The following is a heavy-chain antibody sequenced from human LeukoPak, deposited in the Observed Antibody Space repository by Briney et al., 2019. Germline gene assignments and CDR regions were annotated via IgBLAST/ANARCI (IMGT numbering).Heavy chain of an antibody. CDR2: MFHGGST. CDR3: ARVLSSGYWVDP. J-gene: IGHJ5*02. V-gene: IGHV4-39*01. CDR1: GGSTTSSSYH. D-gene: IGHD3-22*01. Sequence: SETLSLTCTVSGGSTTSSSYHWVWIRQPPGEGLEWIGSMFHGGSTYDNPSLKSRVTVSGDASKNQFSLKLTSVIAADTAVYYCARVLSSGYWVDPWGQGTLVTVSS.